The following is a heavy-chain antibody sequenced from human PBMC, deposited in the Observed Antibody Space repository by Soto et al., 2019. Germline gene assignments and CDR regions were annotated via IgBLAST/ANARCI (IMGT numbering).Heavy chain of an antibody. J-gene: IGHJ3*02. CDR3: ARRDCGGDCYDAFDI. V-gene: IGHV4-39*01. CDR1: GGSISSSSYY. CDR2: IYYSGST. D-gene: IGHD2-21*02. Sequence: SETLSLTCTVSGGSISSSSYYWGWIRQPPGKGLEWIGSIYYSGSTYYNPSLKSRVTISEDTSKNQFSLKLSSVTAADTAVYYCARRDCGGDCYDAFDIWGQGTMVTVSS.